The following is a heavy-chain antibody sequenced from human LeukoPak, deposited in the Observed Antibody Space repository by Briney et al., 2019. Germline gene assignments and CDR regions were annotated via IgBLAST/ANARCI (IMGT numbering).Heavy chain of an antibody. J-gene: IGHJ4*02. CDR3: ARQGVRDGIAAAGFDY. CDR2: ISYSGST. V-gene: IGHV4-39*01. CDR1: GGSVSSSSYY. Sequence: SSETLSLTCTVSGGSVSSSSYYWGWIRQPPGKGLEWIGSISYSGSTYYNPSLKSRVTISVDTSKDHFSLKLTSVTAADTAVYYCARQGVRDGIAAAGFDYWGQGTLVTVSS. D-gene: IGHD6-13*01.